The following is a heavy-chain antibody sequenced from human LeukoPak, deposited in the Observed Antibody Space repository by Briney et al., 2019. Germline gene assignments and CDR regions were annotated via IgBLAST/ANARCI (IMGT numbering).Heavy chain of an antibody. Sequence: ASVKVSCKASGYPFTTYDVHWVRQATGQRLEWMGWMSPTSDKTGFAQKFQGRVTITRDTSISTVYMELRTLTSEDTAVYYCARQGNWVTKYFDYWGQGTLVTVSS. D-gene: IGHD4-17*01. CDR2: MSPTSDKT. J-gene: IGHJ4*02. CDR1: GYPFTTYD. V-gene: IGHV1-8*03. CDR3: ARQGNWVTKYFDY.